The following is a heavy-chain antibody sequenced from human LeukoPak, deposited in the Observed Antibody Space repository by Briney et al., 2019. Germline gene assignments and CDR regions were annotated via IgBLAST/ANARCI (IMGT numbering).Heavy chain of an antibody. Sequence: GGSLRLSCEAPGFTFSSYAMPWVRKAPGKGLDYVSAISSNGGSTYYANSVKGRFTISRDNSKNTLYLQMGSLRAEDMAVYYCARERYCSSTSCYTGGYYFDYWGQGTLVTVSS. D-gene: IGHD2-2*02. CDR1: GFTFSSYA. CDR2: ISSNGGST. CDR3: ARERYCSSTSCYTGGYYFDY. V-gene: IGHV3-64*01. J-gene: IGHJ4*02.